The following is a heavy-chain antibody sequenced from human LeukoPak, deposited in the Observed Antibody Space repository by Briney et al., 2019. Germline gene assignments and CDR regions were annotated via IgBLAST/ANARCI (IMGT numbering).Heavy chain of an antibody. CDR1: GGSFSGYY. D-gene: IGHD3-22*01. Sequence: SETLSLTCAVYGGSFSGYYWSWIRQPPGKGLEWIGEINHSGSTNYNPSLESRVTISVDTSKNQFSLKLSSVTAADTAVYYCAGMVPYDSSGYYSWFDPWGQGTLVTVSS. V-gene: IGHV4-34*01. CDR3: AGMVPYDSSGYYSWFDP. J-gene: IGHJ5*02. CDR2: INHSGST.